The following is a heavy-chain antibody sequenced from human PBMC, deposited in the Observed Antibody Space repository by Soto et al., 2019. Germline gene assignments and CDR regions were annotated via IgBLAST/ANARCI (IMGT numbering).Heavy chain of an antibody. CDR1: GYTFTGYY. V-gene: IGHV1-2*04. J-gene: IGHJ6*03. CDR3: ARDGARGSSSYPYYYYYMDV. CDR2: INPNSGGT. Sequence: ASVKVSCKASGYTFTGYYMHWVRQAPGQGLEWMGWINPNSGGTNYAQKFQGWVTMTRDTSISTAYMELSRLRSDDTAVYYCARDGARGSSSYPYYYYYMDVWGQGTTVTVAS. D-gene: IGHD6-6*01.